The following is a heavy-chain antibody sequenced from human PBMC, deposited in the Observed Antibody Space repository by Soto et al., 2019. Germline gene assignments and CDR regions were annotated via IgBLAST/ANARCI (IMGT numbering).Heavy chain of an antibody. Sequence: PSETLSLTCTVSGGSIGGYYGSWIRQPPGKGLEWIGYIYYSGSTNYNPSLKSRVTISVDTSKNQFSLKLSSVTAADTAVYYCARYSSGWYHYFDSWGQGTLVTVSS. V-gene: IGHV4-59*08. J-gene: IGHJ4*02. CDR3: ARYSSGWYHYFDS. CDR2: IYYSGST. D-gene: IGHD6-19*01. CDR1: GGSIGGYY.